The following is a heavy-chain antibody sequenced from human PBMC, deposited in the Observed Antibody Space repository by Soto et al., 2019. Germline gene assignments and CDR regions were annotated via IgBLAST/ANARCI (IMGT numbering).Heavy chain of an antibody. V-gene: IGHV2-5*02. CDR1: GFSLSTSGVG. CDR2: IYWDDDK. D-gene: IGHD4-17*01. Sequence: QITLKESGPTLVKPTQTLTLTCTFSGFSLSTSGVGVGWIRQPPGKALEWLALIYWDDDKRYSPSLKSRLTITKATSKNQVVLTMTNMDPVDTATYYLAHSGAMTRRHYFDYWGQGTLVTVSS. J-gene: IGHJ4*02. CDR3: AHSGAMTRRHYFDY.